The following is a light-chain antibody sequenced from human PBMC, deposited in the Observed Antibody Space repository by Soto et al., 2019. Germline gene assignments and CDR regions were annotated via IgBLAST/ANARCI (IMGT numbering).Light chain of an antibody. CDR3: QQYYSTIT. CDR1: QTVLYSSNNKNY. J-gene: IGKJ5*01. CDR2: WAS. V-gene: IGKV4-1*01. Sequence: DIVMTQSPDSLAVSLGERATINCKSSQTVLYSSNNKNYLAWYQQKPGQPPKLLIYWASTRESGVPDRFSGSGSGTDFTLTISSLQAEDVAVYYCQQYYSTITFGQGTRLESK.